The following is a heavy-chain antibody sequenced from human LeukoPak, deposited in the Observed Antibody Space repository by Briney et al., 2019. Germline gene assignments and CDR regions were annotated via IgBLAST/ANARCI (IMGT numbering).Heavy chain of an antibody. CDR1: GFTFSSYA. V-gene: IGHV3-30*04. CDR2: IWSDGGNR. Sequence: PGGSLRLSCAASGFTFSSYAMHWVRQAPGKGLEWVAVIWSDGGNRYNADSVKGRFTISRDNSKNTLFLQMNSLRAEDTAVYYCAREAMDAFDIWGQGTMVTVSS. CDR3: AREAMDAFDI. J-gene: IGHJ3*02.